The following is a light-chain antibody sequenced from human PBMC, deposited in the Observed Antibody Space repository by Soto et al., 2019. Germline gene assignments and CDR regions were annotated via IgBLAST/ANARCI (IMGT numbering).Light chain of an antibody. CDR2: ATS. Sequence: EIVLTQSPGTLSLSPGERATLSCRASQSVDSTYLAWYQQKPDQSPRLLIYATSTRAAGIPDRFSGSGSGTDFTLTISNLEPEDFAVYYCQQHSHWPPWTFGQGTKVDIK. V-gene: IGKV3D-20*02. CDR1: QSVDSTY. J-gene: IGKJ1*01. CDR3: QQHSHWPPWT.